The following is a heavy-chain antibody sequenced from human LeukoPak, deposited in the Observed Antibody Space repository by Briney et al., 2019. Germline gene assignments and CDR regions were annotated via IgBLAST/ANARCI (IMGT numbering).Heavy chain of an antibody. Sequence: GASVKVSCKASGYTFSSYGITWVRQAPGQGLEWMGWISAYNGNTNYEQKIQGRVTMTTDTSTSTGYMELRSLRSDDTAVYYCARAGHRGYNYGYEDYWGQGTLVTVSS. CDR3: ARAGHRGYNYGYEDY. CDR2: ISAYNGNT. CDR1: GYTFSSYG. D-gene: IGHD5-18*01. V-gene: IGHV1-18*04. J-gene: IGHJ4*02.